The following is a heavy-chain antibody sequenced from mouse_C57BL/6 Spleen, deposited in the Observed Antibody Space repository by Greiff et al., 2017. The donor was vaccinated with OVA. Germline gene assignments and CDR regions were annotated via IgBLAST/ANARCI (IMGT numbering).Heavy chain of an antibody. CDR3: ARRITTVVARNYYAMDN. V-gene: IGHV5-17*01. CDR2: ISSGSSTI. J-gene: IGHJ4*01. Sequence: EVQLVESGGGLVKPGGSLKLSCAASGFTFSDYGMHWVRQAPEKGLEWVAYISSGSSTIYYADTVKGRFPISRDNAKNTLFLQMTSLRSEDTATYYCARRITTVVARNYYAMDNWGQGTSDTVSS. CDR1: GFTFSDYG. D-gene: IGHD1-1*01.